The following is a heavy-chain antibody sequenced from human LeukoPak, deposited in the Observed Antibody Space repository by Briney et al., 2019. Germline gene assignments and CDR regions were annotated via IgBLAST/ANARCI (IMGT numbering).Heavy chain of an antibody. J-gene: IGHJ4*02. CDR3: ARPYYYDSSGPIDY. V-gene: IGHV3-23*01. CDR1: GFAFSSYA. D-gene: IGHD3-22*01. CDR2: ISGSGGST. Sequence: GGSLRLSCAASGFAFSSYAMSWVRQAPGKGLEWVSAISGSGGSTYYADSVKGRFTISRDNTKNTLYLQMNSLRAEDTAVYYRARPYYYDSSGPIDYWGQGTLVTVSS.